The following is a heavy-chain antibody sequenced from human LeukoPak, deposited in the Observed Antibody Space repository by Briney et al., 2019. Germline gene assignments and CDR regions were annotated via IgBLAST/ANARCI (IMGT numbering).Heavy chain of an antibody. D-gene: IGHD4-17*01. CDR2: IIPIFGTS. CDR3: ARDHYYGDRFSYNGMDV. CDR1: GGTFSSYA. V-gene: IGHV1-69*13. J-gene: IGHJ6*02. Sequence: SVKVSCKASGGTFSSYAFSWVRQAPGQGLEWMGGIIPIFGTSSYAQKFQGRVTITADESTSTAYMELTSLRSEDTAVYYCARDHYYGDRFSYNGMDVWGQGTTVTVSS.